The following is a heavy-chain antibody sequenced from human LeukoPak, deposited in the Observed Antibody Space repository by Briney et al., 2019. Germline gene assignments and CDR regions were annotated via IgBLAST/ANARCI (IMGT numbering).Heavy chain of an antibody. J-gene: IGHJ5*02. CDR3: AKDHGFIGSNWFDP. V-gene: IGHV1-2*06. Sequence: GASVKVCCKASGYTFTDYYIHWVRQAPGQGLEWMGRINPDSGDANSAQKFQGRVIMTRDTSISTAYMELRRLRSDDTATYYCAKDHGFIGSNWFDPWGQGTLVTVSS. CDR2: INPDSGDA. D-gene: IGHD3-10*01. CDR1: GYTFTDYY.